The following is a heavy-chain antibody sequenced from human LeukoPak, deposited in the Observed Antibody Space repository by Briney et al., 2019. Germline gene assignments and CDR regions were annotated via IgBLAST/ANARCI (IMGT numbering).Heavy chain of an antibody. CDR3: AHYVWGSYRPLT. Sequence: ASVKVSCKVSGYTLTELSMHWVRQAPGKGLEWMGGFDPEDGETIYAQKFQGRVTMTEDTSTDTAYMELSSLRSEDTAVYYCAHYVWGSYRPLTWGQGTLVTVSS. J-gene: IGHJ5*02. CDR1: GYTLTELS. CDR2: FDPEDGET. V-gene: IGHV1-24*01. D-gene: IGHD3-16*02.